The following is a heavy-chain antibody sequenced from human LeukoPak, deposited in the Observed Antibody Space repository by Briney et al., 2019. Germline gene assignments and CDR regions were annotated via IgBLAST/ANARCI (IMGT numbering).Heavy chain of an antibody. J-gene: IGHJ3*02. CDR3: ARRPDGFDM. CDR2: INHSGST. V-gene: IGHV4-34*01. Sequence: PSETLSLTCAVYGGSFSGYHWSWIRQPPGKGLEWIGQINHSGSTNYNPSLKSRVTISVDTSKNQFSLKLRSMTAADTAVHYCARRPDGFDMWGQGTMVTVSS. CDR1: GGSFSGYH.